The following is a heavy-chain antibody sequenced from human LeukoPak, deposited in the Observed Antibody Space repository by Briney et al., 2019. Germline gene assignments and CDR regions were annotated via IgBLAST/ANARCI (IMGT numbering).Heavy chain of an antibody. CDR1: GFTFSSYG. J-gene: IGHJ4*02. Sequence: GGSLRLSCAASGFTFSSYGMHWVRQAPGKGLEWVAFIRYDGSNKYYADSVKGRFTISRDNSKNTLYLQMNSLRAEDTAVYYCARDRVSSGWDHDYWGQGTLVTVSS. D-gene: IGHD6-19*01. V-gene: IGHV3-30*02. CDR3: ARDRVSSGWDHDY. CDR2: IRYDGSNK.